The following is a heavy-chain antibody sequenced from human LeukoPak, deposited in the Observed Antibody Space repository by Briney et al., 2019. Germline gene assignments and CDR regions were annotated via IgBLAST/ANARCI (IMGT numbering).Heavy chain of an antibody. CDR3: ARSGAPYYDFWSGYLYFDY. Sequence: GGSLRLSCAASGFTFSSYGMHWVRQAPGKGLEWVSYISSSSSTIYYADSMKGRFTISRDNAKNSLYLQMNSLRDEDTAVYYCARSGAPYYDFWSGYLYFDYWGQGTLVTVSS. J-gene: IGHJ4*02. CDR2: ISSSSSTI. D-gene: IGHD3-3*01. V-gene: IGHV3-48*02. CDR1: GFTFSSYG.